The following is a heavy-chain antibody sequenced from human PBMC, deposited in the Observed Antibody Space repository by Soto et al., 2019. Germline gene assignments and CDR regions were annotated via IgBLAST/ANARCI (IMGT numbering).Heavy chain of an antibody. CDR2: IWYDGSNK. CDR3: ARDPPYSSSSTHYYYYGMDV. V-gene: IGHV3-33*01. J-gene: IGHJ6*02. D-gene: IGHD6-6*01. CDR1: GFTFSSYG. Sequence: GGSLRLSCAASGFTFSSYGMHWVRQAPGKGLEWVAVIWYDGSNKYYADSVKGRFTISRDNSKNTLYLQMNSLRAEDTAVYYCARDPPYSSSSTHYYYYGMDVWGQGTTVTVSS.